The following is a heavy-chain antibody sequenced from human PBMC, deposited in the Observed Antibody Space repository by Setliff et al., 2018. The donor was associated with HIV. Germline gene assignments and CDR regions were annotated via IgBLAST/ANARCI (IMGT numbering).Heavy chain of an antibody. CDR2: IYYSGST. J-gene: IGHJ6*02. CDR3: ARDRRGYNEKDGMDV. Sequence: PSETLSLTCTVSGGSISSSSYYWGWIRQPPGKGLEWIGSIYYSGSTYYNPSLKSRVTISVDTSKNQFSLKLSSVTAADTAVYYCARDRRGYNEKDGMDVWGQGTTVTVSS. V-gene: IGHV4-39*07. D-gene: IGHD5-12*01. CDR1: GGSISSSSYY.